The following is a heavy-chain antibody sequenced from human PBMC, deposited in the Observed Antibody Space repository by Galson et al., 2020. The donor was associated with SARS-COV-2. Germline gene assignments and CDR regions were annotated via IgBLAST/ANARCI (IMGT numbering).Heavy chain of an antibody. D-gene: IGHD3-3*01. J-gene: IGHJ4*02. CDR2: VFYTGST. CDR3: VRDFWSGSSLYYFDS. V-gene: IGHV4-30-4*01. CDR1: GGSIRSEDYY. Sequence: SETLSLTCTVSGGSIRSEDYYWSWIRQSPGKGLERIGYVFYTGSTYYNPSLKSRVSISVDTSKNQFSLRLNSVTAADTAVYYCVRDFWSGSSLYYFDSWGQGTLVTVSS.